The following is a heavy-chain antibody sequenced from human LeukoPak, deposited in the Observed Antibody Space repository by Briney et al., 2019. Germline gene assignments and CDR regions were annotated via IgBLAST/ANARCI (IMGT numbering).Heavy chain of an antibody. V-gene: IGHV4-30-4*08. CDR1: GASTTTTTHY. D-gene: IGHD6-19*01. Sequence: SETLSLTCTVSGASTTTTTHYWSWLRQHPGKGPEWIAYIYYDAGAYYNPSLASRVTISVDTSKNQFSLKLSSVTAADTAVYYCASSSSRGWYDYWGQGTLVTVSS. J-gene: IGHJ4*02. CDR3: ASSSSRGWYDY. CDR2: IYYDAGA.